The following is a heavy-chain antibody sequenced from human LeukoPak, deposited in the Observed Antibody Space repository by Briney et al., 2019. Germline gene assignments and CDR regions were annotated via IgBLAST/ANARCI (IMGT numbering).Heavy chain of an antibody. V-gene: IGHV1-69*01. CDR1: GGTFSSYA. J-gene: IGHJ4*02. D-gene: IGHD2-2*01. CDR2: IIPIFGTA. Sequence: SSVKVSCKASGGTFSSYAISWVRQAPGQGPEWMGGIIPIFGTANYAQKFQGRVTITADESTSTAYMELSSLRSEDTAVYYCARENCSSTSCYYFGLDYWGQGTLVTVSS. CDR3: ARENCSSTSCYYFGLDY.